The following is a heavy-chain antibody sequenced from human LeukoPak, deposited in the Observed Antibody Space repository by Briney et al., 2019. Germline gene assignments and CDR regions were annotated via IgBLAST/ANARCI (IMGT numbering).Heavy chain of an antibody. CDR3: ARDTGSERGYSGYGI. CDR1: GGTFSSYA. J-gene: IGHJ4*02. Sequence: SVEVSCKASGGTFSSYAISWVRQAPGQGLEWMGGIIPIFGTANYAQKFQGRVTITADKSTSTAYMELSSLRSEDTAVYYCARDTGSERGYSGYGIWGQGTLVTVSS. D-gene: IGHD5-12*01. CDR2: IIPIFGTA. V-gene: IGHV1-69*06.